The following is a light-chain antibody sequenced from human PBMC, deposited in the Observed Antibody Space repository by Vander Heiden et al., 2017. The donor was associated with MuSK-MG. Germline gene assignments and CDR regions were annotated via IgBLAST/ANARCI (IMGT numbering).Light chain of an antibody. Sequence: QSALTQPPSASGSPGQSVAISCTGTSSDVGAYNYVSLYQQHPGKAPHLMIYEVNKRPSGVPDRFSGSKSGNASSLTVSGLQAEDEADYYCTSYAGSNNVVFGGGTKLTVL. J-gene: IGLJ3*02. CDR2: EVN. CDR3: TSYAGSNNVV. CDR1: SSDVGAYNY. V-gene: IGLV2-8*01.